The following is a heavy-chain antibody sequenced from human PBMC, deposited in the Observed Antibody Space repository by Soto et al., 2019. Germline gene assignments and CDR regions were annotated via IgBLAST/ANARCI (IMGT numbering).Heavy chain of an antibody. J-gene: IGHJ4*02. Sequence: GGSLRLSCTASGCSFGDYAMNWVRQAPGKGVGWVGLIRSKTYGGTTEYAASVKGRFTISRDDSKSIVSLQMNSLKIEDTAVYSCSTIFWPFAYWGQGTLVTVSS. CDR1: GCSFGDYA. V-gene: IGHV3-49*04. CDR2: IRSKTYGGTT. D-gene: IGHD3-9*01. CDR3: STIFWPFAY.